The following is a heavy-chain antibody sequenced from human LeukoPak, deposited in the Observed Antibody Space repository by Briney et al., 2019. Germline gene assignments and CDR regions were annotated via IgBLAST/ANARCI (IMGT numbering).Heavy chain of an antibody. J-gene: IGHJ4*02. D-gene: IGHD2-15*01. CDR1: GGSISNGVYY. V-gene: IGHV4-31*03. CDR2: IYYSGST. Sequence: SPSETLSLTCTVSGGSISNGVYYWSWIRQHPGKGLEWIGYIYYSGSTYYSPSLKSRLTMSVDTSKNQFSLKLSSVTAADTAVYYCARDLGGGSLDFWGQGTLVTVSS. CDR3: ARDLGGGSLDF.